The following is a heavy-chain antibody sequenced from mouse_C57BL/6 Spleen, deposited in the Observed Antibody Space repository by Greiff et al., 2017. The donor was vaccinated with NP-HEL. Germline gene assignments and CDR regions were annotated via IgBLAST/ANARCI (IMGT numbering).Heavy chain of an antibody. J-gene: IGHJ3*01. Sequence: VQLQQSGPELVKPGASVKISCKASGYAFSSSWMNWVKQRPGKGLEWIGRIYPGDGDTNYNGKFKGKATLTADKSSSTAYMQLSSLTSEDSAVYFCARHEYDYDGRAYWGQGTLGTVSA. CDR2: IYPGDGDT. CDR3: ARHEYDYDGRAY. V-gene: IGHV1-82*01. D-gene: IGHD2-4*01. CDR1: GYAFSSSW.